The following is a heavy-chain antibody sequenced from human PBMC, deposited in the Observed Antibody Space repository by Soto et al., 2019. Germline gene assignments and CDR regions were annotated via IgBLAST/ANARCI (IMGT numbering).Heavy chain of an antibody. Sequence: GGSLRLSCAASGFTFSSYGMHWVRQAPGKGLEWVAVISYDGSNKYYADSVKGRFTISRDNSKNTLYLPMISLRAEDTAVYYGAKHSAGTYYCYGMDVWGQGTTVTVSS. V-gene: IGHV3-30*18. CDR2: ISYDGSNK. CDR1: GFTFSSYG. CDR3: AKHSAGTYYCYGMDV. J-gene: IGHJ6*02. D-gene: IGHD6-19*01.